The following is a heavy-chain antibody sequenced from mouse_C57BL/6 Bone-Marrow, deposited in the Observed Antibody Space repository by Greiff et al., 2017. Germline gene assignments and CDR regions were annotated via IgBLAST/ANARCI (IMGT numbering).Heavy chain of an antibody. V-gene: IGHV1-74*01. Sequence: VQLQQPGAELVKPGASVKVSCKASGYTFTSYWMHWVKQRPGQGLEWIGRIHPSDSDTNYNQKFKGKATLTVDKSSRTAYMQLSSLTSEDSAVFDCSIYCGSGYYVDYWGQGTTLTVSS. CDR1: GYTFTSYW. D-gene: IGHD1-1*01. CDR2: IHPSDSDT. CDR3: SIYCGSGYYVDY. J-gene: IGHJ2*01.